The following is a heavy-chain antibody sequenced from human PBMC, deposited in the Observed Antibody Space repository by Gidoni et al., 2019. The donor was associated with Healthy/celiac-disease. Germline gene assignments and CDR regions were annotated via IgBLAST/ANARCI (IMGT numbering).Heavy chain of an antibody. Sequence: EVQPVESGGGLVKPGGSLGLSCAASGFTFSRYSMNWGRQAPGKGLEWVSSISSSSSYIYYADSVKGRFTISRDNAKNSLYLQMNSLRAEDTAVYYCARDLQWLPDYWGQGTLVTVSS. D-gene: IGHD6-19*01. CDR1: GFTFSRYS. V-gene: IGHV3-21*01. CDR2: ISSSSSYI. CDR3: ARDLQWLPDY. J-gene: IGHJ4*02.